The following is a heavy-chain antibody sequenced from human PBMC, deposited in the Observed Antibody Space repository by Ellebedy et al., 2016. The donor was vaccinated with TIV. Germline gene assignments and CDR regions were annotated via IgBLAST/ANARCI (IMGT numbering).Heavy chain of an antibody. J-gene: IGHJ5*02. D-gene: IGHD6-13*01. CDR2: INPSSGGT. CDR1: GYTFTGNY. V-gene: IGHV1-2*02. Sequence: ASVKVSCKASGYTFTGNYMHWVRQAPGQGLEWMGWINPSSGGTNYAQKFQGRVTMTRDTSISTAYMELRSLRSDDTAVYYCARGSPTAYSSREDWFDPWGQGTLVTVSS. CDR3: ARGSPTAYSSREDWFDP.